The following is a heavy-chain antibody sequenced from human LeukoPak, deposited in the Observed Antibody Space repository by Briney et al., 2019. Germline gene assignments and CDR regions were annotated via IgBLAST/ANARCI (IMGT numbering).Heavy chain of an antibody. D-gene: IGHD3-10*01. J-gene: IGHJ4*02. Sequence: GGSLRLSCAASGLTFSTYVMNWVRQAPGKGLEWVSTIGDDTYYADSVKGRITVSRDNSRNTLYLQMNFLGVEGTAVYYCANSEFYVSGKYAGLDNWGQGTLVTVSS. CDR2: IGDDT. CDR3: ANSEFYVSGKYAGLDN. V-gene: IGHV3-23*01. CDR1: GLTFSTYV.